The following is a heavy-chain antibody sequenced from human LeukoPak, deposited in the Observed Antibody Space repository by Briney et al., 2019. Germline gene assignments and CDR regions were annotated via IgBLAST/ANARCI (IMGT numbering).Heavy chain of an antibody. CDR1: GFTFNNYN. D-gene: IGHD5-18*01. CDR3: ARATWILRIS. Sequence: GRSLRLSRATSGFTFNNYNMNCVRQAPGRALEWVSSITTSGTYIFYAASVKGRFTISRDNAKNRLHLQMNILTDQDTAGNYVARATWILRISWGQGTLDTVSS. CDR2: ITTSGTYI. V-gene: IGHV3-21*01. J-gene: IGHJ5*02.